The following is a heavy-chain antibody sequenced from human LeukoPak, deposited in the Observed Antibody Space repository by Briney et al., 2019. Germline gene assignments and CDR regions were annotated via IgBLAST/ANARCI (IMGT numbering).Heavy chain of an antibody. J-gene: IGHJ4*02. D-gene: IGHD3-22*01. CDR1: RFAFSSYA. V-gene: IGHV3-23*01. Sequence: GGSLRLSCAASRFAFSSYAMSWVRQTPGKGLEWVSVTRGSDASTHYLDSVKGRFTISRDTSKNTLYLQMNSLRAEDTAVYYCATPAAYFYDGGGYLSHWGQGTLVTVSS. CDR2: TRGSDAST. CDR3: ATPAAYFYDGGGYLSH.